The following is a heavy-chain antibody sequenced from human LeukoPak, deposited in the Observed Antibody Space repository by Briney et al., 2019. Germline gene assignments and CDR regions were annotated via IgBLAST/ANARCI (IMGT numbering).Heavy chain of an antibody. CDR1: GYTFTCYY. CDR2: INPNRCGR. Sequence: ASVKVSCKASGYTFTCYYMHWVRQAPGQGLEWMGWINPNRCGRNYAQKFQGRVTMNRDTSISTAYMELSRLRSDDTAVYYCAVAYCGGDCYATYYYYYMDVWGKGTTVTVSS. J-gene: IGHJ6*03. D-gene: IGHD2-21*02. CDR3: AVAYCGGDCYATYYYYYMDV. V-gene: IGHV1-2*02.